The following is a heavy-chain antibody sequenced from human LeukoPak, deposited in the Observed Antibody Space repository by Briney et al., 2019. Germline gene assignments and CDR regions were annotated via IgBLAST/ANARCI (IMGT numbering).Heavy chain of an antibody. V-gene: IGHV4-39*07. CDR2: IYYSGST. CDR1: GGSISSSSYY. J-gene: IGHJ4*02. Sequence: SETLSLTRTVSGGSISSSSYYWGWIRQPPGKGLEWIGSIYYSGSTYYNPSLKSRVTISVDTSKNQFSLKLSSVTAADTAVYYCARVGYDFWSGYYNPGDYWGQGTLVTVSS. CDR3: ARVGYDFWSGYYNPGDY. D-gene: IGHD3-3*01.